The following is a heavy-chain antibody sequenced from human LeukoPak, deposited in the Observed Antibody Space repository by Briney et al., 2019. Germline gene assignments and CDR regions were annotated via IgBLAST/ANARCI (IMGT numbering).Heavy chain of an antibody. J-gene: IGHJ6*02. V-gene: IGHV4-59*08. CDR2: IYDSGSI. D-gene: IGHD3-10*01. CDR1: GGSISSYY. Sequence: SETLSLTCTVSGGSISSYYWSWIRQPPGKGLEWIGYIYDSGSINYNPSLKSRVTISLDTSKKQFSLKLTSVTATGTAVFYCARHYYGSGSSPMDVWGQGTTVTVSS. CDR3: ARHYYGSGSSPMDV.